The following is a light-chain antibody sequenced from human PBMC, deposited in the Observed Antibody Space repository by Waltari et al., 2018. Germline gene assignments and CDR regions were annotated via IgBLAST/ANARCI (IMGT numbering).Light chain of an antibody. V-gene: IGLV3-21*02. CDR3: QVWDSSSDHRNV. CDR1: NIGSKS. CDR2: DDS. J-gene: IGLJ6*01. Sequence: SYVLTQPPSVSVAPGQTARLTCGGNNIGSKSVHWYQQKPGQAHVLVVYDDSDRPSGIPERFSGSNSGNTATLTISRVEAGDEADYYCQVWDSSSDHRNVFGSGTKVTVL.